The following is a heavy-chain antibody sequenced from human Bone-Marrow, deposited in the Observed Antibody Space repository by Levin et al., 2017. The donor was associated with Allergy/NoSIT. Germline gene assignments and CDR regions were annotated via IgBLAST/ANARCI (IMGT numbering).Heavy chain of an antibody. J-gene: IGHJ4*02. CDR2: ISYDGSNK. V-gene: IGHV3-30-3*01. Sequence: LSGGSLRLSCAASGFTFSSYAMHWVRQAPGKGLEWVAVISYDGSNKYYADSVKGRFTISRDNSKNTLYLQMNSLRAEDTAVYYCARVRWTEYCSGGSCYWGQRYFDYWGQGTLVTVSS. D-gene: IGHD2-15*01. CDR3: ARVRWTEYCSGGSCYWGQRYFDY. CDR1: GFTFSSYA.